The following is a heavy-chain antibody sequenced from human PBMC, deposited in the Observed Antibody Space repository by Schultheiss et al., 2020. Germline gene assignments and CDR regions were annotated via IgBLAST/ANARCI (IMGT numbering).Heavy chain of an antibody. CDR3: ARLGNYYGMDV. CDR1: GGSVSSSNW. D-gene: IGHD3-16*01. CDR2: IYYSGST. V-gene: IGHV4-4*02. Sequence: SETLSLTCAVSGGSVSSSNWWSWVRQPPGKGLEWIGYIYYSGSTNYNPSLKSRVTISVDTSKNQFSLKLSSVTAADTAVYYCARLGNYYGMDVWGQGTTVTVS. J-gene: IGHJ6*02.